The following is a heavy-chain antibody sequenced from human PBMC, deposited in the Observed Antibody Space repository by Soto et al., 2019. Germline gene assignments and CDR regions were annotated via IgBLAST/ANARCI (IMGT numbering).Heavy chain of an antibody. J-gene: IGHJ4*02. D-gene: IGHD5-18*01. CDR3: ARLLGYSYGHQELFAY. CDR2: IYPGDFDT. Sequence: GESLKISCLGSGYSFNTFWIGWVRQMPGKGLEWMGIIYPGDFDTRYSPSFQGHVTMSVDKSINTAYLQWSSLETSDTAMYFCARLLGYSYGHQELFAYWGQGTPVTVSS. V-gene: IGHV5-51*01. CDR1: GYSFNTFW.